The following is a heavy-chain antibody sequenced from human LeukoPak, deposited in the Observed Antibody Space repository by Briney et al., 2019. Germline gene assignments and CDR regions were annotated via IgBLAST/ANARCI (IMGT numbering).Heavy chain of an antibody. CDR2: IWYDGSNK. Sequence: GRSLRLSCAASGFTFSSYGMHWVRQAPGKGLEWLAVIWYDGSNKYYADSVKGRFTISRDNSKNTLYLQMNSLRAEDTAVYYCAKDSLRDYYDSSGYYGYWGQGTLVTVSS. D-gene: IGHD3-22*01. CDR1: GFTFSSYG. J-gene: IGHJ4*02. V-gene: IGHV3-33*06. CDR3: AKDSLRDYYDSSGYYGY.